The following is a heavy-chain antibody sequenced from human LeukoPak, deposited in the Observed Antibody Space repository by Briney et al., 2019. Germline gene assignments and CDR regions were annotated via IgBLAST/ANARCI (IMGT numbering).Heavy chain of an antibody. V-gene: IGHV3-30-3*01. CDR3: ARDTSGGYSFDY. Sequence: PGGSLRLSCAASGFTFSSYAMHWVRQAPGKGLEWVAVISYDGSNKYYADSVKGRFTISRGNSKNTLYLQMNSLRAEDTAVYYCARDTSGGYSFDYWGQGTLVTVSS. CDR1: GFTFSSYA. J-gene: IGHJ4*02. D-gene: IGHD6-13*01. CDR2: ISYDGSNK.